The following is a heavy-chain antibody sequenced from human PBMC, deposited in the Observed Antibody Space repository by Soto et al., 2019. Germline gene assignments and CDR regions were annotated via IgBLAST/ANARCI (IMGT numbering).Heavy chain of an antibody. Sequence: GGSLRLSCAASGFTFSSYAMSWVRQAPGKGLEWVSTISSSGGSTYYADSVKGRFTISRDNSKNTLYLQMNSLRAEDTAVYYGAKGGSSGLLYDVFDIWGQGTMVTVSS. D-gene: IGHD3-22*01. CDR1: GFTFSSYA. V-gene: IGHV3-23*01. CDR2: ISSSGGST. J-gene: IGHJ3*02. CDR3: AKGGSSGLLYDVFDI.